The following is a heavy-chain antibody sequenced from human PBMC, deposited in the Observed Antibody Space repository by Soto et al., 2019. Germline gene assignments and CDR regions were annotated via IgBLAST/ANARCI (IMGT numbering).Heavy chain of an antibody. CDR3: ARGDGEYHDGNGYLGRH. CDR1: GFTFSSYW. Sequence: EVQLVESGGDLVQPGGSLRLSCAASGFTFSSYWMHWVRQAPGKGLVWVSRIKSDGSGAIYADSVKGRFTVSRDNAKNTLDLLMTSLSTEDTAVYYCARGDGEYHDGNGYLGRHWGQGPRVTVSS. V-gene: IGHV3-74*01. J-gene: IGHJ4*02. D-gene: IGHD3-22*01. CDR2: IKSDGSGA.